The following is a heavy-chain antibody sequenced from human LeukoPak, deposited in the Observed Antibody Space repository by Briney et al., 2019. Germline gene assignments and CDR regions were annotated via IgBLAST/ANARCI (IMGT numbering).Heavy chain of an antibody. D-gene: IGHD3-16*01. CDR1: GYTLTEMS. CDR2: FDPEDGET. CDR3: ARDWANDAFDI. V-gene: IGHV1-24*01. J-gene: IGHJ3*02. Sequence: ASVKVSCKVSGYTLTEMSIHWVRQAPGGALEWMGGFDPEDGETVYAPKFQGRVTMTRDTSISTAYMELSRLRSDDTAVYYCARDWANDAFDIWGQGTMVTVSS.